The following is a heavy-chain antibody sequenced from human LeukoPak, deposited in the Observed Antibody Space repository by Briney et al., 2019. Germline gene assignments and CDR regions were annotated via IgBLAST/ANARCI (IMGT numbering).Heavy chain of an antibody. J-gene: IGHJ4*03. CDR2: IDYSGST. D-gene: IGHD4-17*01. V-gene: IGHV4-39*01. CDR3: ASLYDYGDYDGMIGYFDY. CDR1: GGSISSSSYY. Sequence: PSETLSLTCPVSGGSISSSSYYWGWTRQPPGKGLEGVGSIDYSGSTYYNPSLKSRVTISVDTSKNQFSLKLSSVTAADTAVYYCASLYDYGDYDGMIGYFDYWGQGTLVTVSS.